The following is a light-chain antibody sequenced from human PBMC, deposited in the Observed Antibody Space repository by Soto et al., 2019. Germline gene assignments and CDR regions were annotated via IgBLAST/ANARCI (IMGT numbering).Light chain of an antibody. CDR2: GAS. J-gene: IGKJ1*01. CDR3: QQYNNWPRT. CDR1: QSISSN. V-gene: IGKV3D-15*01. Sequence: EIVMTQSPATLSVSPGERATLSCRASQSISSNLAWYQQKPGQAPRLLIYGASTRDTGIPARFSGSGSGTEFTLTISRLQSEDFEVYYCQQYNNWPRTFGQGTKVDIK.